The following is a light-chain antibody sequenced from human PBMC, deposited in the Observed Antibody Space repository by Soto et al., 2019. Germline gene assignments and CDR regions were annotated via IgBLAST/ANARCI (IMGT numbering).Light chain of an antibody. CDR2: AAS. J-gene: IGKJ5*01. Sequence: GEIVTITSRASQVISTSLAWYQVKPGKAPKLLIYAASTLESGVPSRFSATVSGTEFSLTITSLQPEDFATYYCQQLFDSPITFGQGTRLEIK. CDR1: QVISTS. CDR3: QQLFDSPIT. V-gene: IGKV1-9*01.